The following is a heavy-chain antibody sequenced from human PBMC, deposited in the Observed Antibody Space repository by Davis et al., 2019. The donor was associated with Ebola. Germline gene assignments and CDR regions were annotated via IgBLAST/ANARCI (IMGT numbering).Heavy chain of an antibody. Sequence: TLSLTCTVSGGSISSSSYYWGWIRQPPGKALEWLARIDWDDDKYYSTSMKTRLTISKDTSKNQVVLTMTNMDPVDTATYYCARIGYYYGRGYYYYGMDVWGQGTTVTVSS. D-gene: IGHD3-10*01. V-gene: IGHV2-70*11. CDR2: IDWDDDK. J-gene: IGHJ6*02. CDR1: GGSISSSSYY. CDR3: ARIGYYYGRGYYYYGMDV.